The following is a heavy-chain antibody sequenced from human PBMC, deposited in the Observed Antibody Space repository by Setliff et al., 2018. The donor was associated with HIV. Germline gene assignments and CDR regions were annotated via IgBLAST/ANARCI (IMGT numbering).Heavy chain of an antibody. V-gene: IGHV1-3*04. CDR2: IHTGTGDT. D-gene: IGHD3-3*01. CDR1: GYTFTTCY. J-gene: IGHJ3*02. Sequence: GASVKVSCKASGYTFTTCYIHWVRQAPGQRPEWMGLIHTGTGDTKYSQKFQGRVTITRDTAASTAYMDLNSLRSEDTAVDFCSRDPCQVHTITVCLDIWGPGTMVTFSS. CDR3: SRDPCQVHTITVCLDI.